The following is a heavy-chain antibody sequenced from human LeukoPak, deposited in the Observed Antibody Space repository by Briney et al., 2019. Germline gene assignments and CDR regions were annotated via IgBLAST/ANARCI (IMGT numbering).Heavy chain of an antibody. D-gene: IGHD5-18*01. V-gene: IGHV5-10-1*01. J-gene: IGHJ4*02. CDR3: AVMDTTIVNFDY. Sequence: GASLKISCKGSGYSFTSYWISWVRQMPGKGREWMGRIDPSDSYTKYSPSFQGHVTISADKSISTAYLQWSSLKASDTAMYDCAVMDTTIVNFDYWGQGTLVTVSS. CDR2: IDPSDSYT. CDR1: GYSFTSYW.